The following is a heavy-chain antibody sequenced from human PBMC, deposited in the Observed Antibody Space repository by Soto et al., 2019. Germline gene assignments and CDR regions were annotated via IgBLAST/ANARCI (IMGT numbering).Heavy chain of an antibody. D-gene: IGHD3-10*01. CDR1: GFNFSPYW. CDR2: IGGGGFTT. Sequence: EVQLVESGGGLVQPGESLRLSCAASGFNFSPYWMHWVRQAPGKGLEWISHIGGGGFTTIYADSVKGRFTISRDDAKTTLYLQMNSLGSEDTNVYYCARDRGYPDSFDTWGQGTVVTVSS. CDR3: ARDRGYPDSFDT. J-gene: IGHJ3*02. V-gene: IGHV3-74*01.